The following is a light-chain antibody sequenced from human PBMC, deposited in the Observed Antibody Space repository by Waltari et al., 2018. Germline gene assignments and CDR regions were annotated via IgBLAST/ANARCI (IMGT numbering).Light chain of an antibody. J-gene: IGKJ4*01. Sequence: DIQMTQSPSSLAASGGDRVTITCRAIPGISKFLAWFRQKPGKAPESLIYGASSLQSGVPSRFSGSGSGTDFTLTISSLQPEDFASYYCQQYKTFPLTFGGGTKVEIK. CDR2: GAS. CDR1: PGISKF. CDR3: QQYKTFPLT. V-gene: IGKV1-16*01.